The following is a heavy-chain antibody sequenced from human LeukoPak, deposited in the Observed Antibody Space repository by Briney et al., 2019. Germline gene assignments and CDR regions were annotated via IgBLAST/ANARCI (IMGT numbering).Heavy chain of an antibody. CDR1: GDSITNHY. CDR2: IYYSGSI. CDR3: RYCSSTSCRDY. J-gene: IGHJ4*02. D-gene: IGHD2-2*01. Sequence: SETLSLTCIVSGDSITNHYWSLIRRPPGKGLEWIGYIYYSGSINYNPSLKSRVTISVDTSRNQFSLKLSSVTAADTAVYYCRYCSSTSCRDYWGQGTLVTVSS. V-gene: IGHV4-59*08.